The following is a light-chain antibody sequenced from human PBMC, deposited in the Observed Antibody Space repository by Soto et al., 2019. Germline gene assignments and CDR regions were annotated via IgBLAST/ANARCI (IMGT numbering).Light chain of an antibody. Sequence: QSALTQSPSASASLGASVKLTCTLSSGHSSYAIAWHQQQPEKGPRYLMKVNSDGSHNKGDGIPDRFSGSSSGAERYLTISSLQSQDEADYYCQTWGTGLHWVFGGGTKLTVL. CDR3: QTWGTGLHWV. J-gene: IGLJ3*02. CDR2: VNSDGSH. CDR1: SGHSSYA. V-gene: IGLV4-69*01.